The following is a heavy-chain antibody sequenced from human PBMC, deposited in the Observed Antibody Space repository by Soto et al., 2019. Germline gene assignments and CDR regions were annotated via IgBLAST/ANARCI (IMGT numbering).Heavy chain of an antibody. CDR2: IIPILGIA. CDR3: ARARTHDDDVDY. D-gene: IGHD1-1*01. Sequence: QVQLVQSGAEVKKPESSVKVSCKACGGTFSSYTIRWVRQAPGQGLEWMGRIIPILGIANYAQKFQGRVTITADKSTSTAYMELSSLRSEDTAVYYCARARTHDDDVDYWGQGTLVTVSS. J-gene: IGHJ4*02. CDR1: GGTFSSYT. V-gene: IGHV1-69*02.